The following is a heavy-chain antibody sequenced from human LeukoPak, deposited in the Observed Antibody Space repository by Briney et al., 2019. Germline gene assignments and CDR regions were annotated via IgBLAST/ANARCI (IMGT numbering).Heavy chain of an antibody. CDR3: ARPRRAGTKYDAFDI. CDR1: GGSFSGYY. D-gene: IGHD6-19*01. CDR2: INHSGST. J-gene: IGHJ3*02. V-gene: IGHV4-34*01. Sequence: SETLSLTCAVYGGSFSGYYWSWIRQPPGKGLEWIGEINHSGSTNYNPSLKGRVTISVDTSKNQFSLKLSSVTAADTAVYYCARPRRAGTKYDAFDIWGQGTMVTVSS.